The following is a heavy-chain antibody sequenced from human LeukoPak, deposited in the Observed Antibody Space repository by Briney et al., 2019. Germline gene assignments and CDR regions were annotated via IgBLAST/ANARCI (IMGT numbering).Heavy chain of an antibody. D-gene: IGHD3-22*01. CDR1: GGSISSGDYY. CDR2: IYYSGST. J-gene: IGHJ5*02. V-gene: IGHV4-30-4*01. CDR3: ARAIVVVITNWFDP. Sequence: PSQTLSLTCTVSGGSISSGDYYWSWLRHPPGTGLEWIGYIYYSGSTYYNPSLKSRVTISVDTSKNQFSLKLSSVTAADTAVYYCARAIVVVITNWFDPWGQGTLVTVSS.